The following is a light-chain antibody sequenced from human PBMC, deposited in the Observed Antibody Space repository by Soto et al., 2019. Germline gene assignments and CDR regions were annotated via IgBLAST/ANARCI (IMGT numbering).Light chain of an antibody. CDR2: DAS. V-gene: IGKV3-15*01. Sequence: EIVMTQSPATLSVSPGERVTLSCRASRTVGSKFAGYQQQPGQAPRLLISDASTRATGIPARFSGSGSETEFTLTIRSLQSEDFAVYYCQQYSNWKTFGQGTKLEIK. CDR3: QQYSNWKT. CDR1: RTVGSK. J-gene: IGKJ2*01.